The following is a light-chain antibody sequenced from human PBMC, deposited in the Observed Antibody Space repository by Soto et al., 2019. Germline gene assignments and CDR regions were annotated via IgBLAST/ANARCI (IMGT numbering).Light chain of an antibody. V-gene: IGKV3-20*01. CDR3: QQYGSSRT. Sequence: EIVLTQSPGTLSLSPGERATLSCRASQSVSSSYLAWYQQKPGQAPRLLIYGASSRATGIPDRFSGSGSGTDFTLTLSSLAPEGFAVYYCQQYGSSRTFGQGTKVEIK. CDR1: QSVSSSY. J-gene: IGKJ1*01. CDR2: GAS.